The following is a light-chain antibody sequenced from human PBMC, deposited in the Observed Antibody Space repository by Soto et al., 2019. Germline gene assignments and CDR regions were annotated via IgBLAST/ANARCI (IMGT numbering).Light chain of an antibody. J-gene: IGKJ4*01. V-gene: IGKV1-6*01. Sequence: IQMTQSPSSLSASVGDRVTITCRASQGVRDDVGWYQQKPGKAPKLLIYSASTLQSGVPSRFSRSGPGTDFTLAISGLQPEDYATYCCLQESNYPLTFGGGPKVEL. CDR2: SAS. CDR3: LQESNYPLT. CDR1: QGVRDD.